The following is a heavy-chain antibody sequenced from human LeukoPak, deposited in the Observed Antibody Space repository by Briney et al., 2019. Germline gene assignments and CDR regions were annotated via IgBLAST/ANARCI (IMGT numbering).Heavy chain of an antibody. D-gene: IGHD2-2*02. V-gene: IGHV4-61*02. CDR2: IYTSGST. CDR1: GGSLSSGSYY. Sequence: SETLSLTCTVSGGSLSSGSYYWSWIRQPAGKGLEWIGRIYTSGSTNYNPSLKSRVTISVDTSKNQFSLKLSSGTAADTAVYYCARGLVVPAAINWGQGTLVTVSS. J-gene: IGHJ4*02. CDR3: ARGLVVPAAIN.